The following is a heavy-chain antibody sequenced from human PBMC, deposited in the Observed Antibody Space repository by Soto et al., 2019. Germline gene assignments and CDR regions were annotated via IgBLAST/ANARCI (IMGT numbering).Heavy chain of an antibody. V-gene: IGHV3-23*01. CDR2: ISGSGGST. CDR1: GFTFSSYA. D-gene: IGHD3-16*02. Sequence: EVQLLESGGGLVQPGGSLRLSCAASGFTFSSYAMSWVRQAPGKGLEWGSAISGSGGSTYYADSVKGRFTISRDNSKNTLYMQMNSLRAEDTAVYYCAKEYYDYIWGSYRYTIFDYWGQGTLVTVSS. J-gene: IGHJ4*02. CDR3: AKEYYDYIWGSYRYTIFDY.